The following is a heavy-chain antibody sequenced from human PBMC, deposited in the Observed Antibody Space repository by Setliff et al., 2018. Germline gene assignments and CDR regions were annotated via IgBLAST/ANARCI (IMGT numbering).Heavy chain of an antibody. Sequence: PSETLSLTCTVTGGSISSGTYYWAWIRQPPGKGLEWIGRIHYRGTTYSNASLASRLTISVDTAKNQFSLKLTSVTAADTAVYYCARTGTYRYFDYWGQGTRVTVSS. CDR2: IHYRGTT. V-gene: IGHV4-39*01. CDR1: GGSISSGTYY. D-gene: IGHD1-1*01. CDR3: ARTGTYRYFDY. J-gene: IGHJ4*02.